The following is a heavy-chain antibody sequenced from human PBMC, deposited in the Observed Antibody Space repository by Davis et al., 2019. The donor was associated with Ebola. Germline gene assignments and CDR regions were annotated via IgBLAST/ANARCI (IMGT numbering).Heavy chain of an antibody. D-gene: IGHD3-22*01. Sequence: SETLSLTCTVSGSSISSGYYWRWIRQPPGKGLEWIGSIYHSGSTYYNPSLKSRVTISVDTSKNQFSLKLSSVTAADTAVYYCARLNPSYYYDSSGYYTLYYFDYWGQGTLVTVSS. CDR1: GSSISSGYY. CDR2: IYHSGST. J-gene: IGHJ4*02. CDR3: ARLNPSYYYDSSGYYTLYYFDY. V-gene: IGHV4-38-2*02.